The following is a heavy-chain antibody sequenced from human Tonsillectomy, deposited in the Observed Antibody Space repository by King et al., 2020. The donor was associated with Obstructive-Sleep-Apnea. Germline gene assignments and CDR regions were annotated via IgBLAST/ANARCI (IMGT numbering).Heavy chain of an antibody. CDR1: GFTFSNYA. D-gene: IGHD3-22*01. V-gene: IGHV3-30*02. CDR3: AKDTSSVAY. Sequence: VQLAESGGGVVQPGGSLRLSCAASGFTFSNYAMHWVRQAPGKGLEWVAFIRHDGSNQYYADSVKGRFTISRDNSKNTLYLQMNSLRTEDTAVYYCAKDTSSVAYWGQGTLVTVSS. J-gene: IGHJ4*02. CDR2: IRHDGSNQ.